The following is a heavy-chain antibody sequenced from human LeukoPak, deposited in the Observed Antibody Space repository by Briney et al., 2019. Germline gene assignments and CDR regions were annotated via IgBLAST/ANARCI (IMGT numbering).Heavy chain of an antibody. CDR1: GFTFSSYA. D-gene: IGHD6-13*01. V-gene: IGHV3-64*01. Sequence: PGGSLRLSCAASGFTFSSYAMHWVRQAPGKGLEYVSAISSNGGGTYYANSVKGRFTISRDNSMNTLYLQMGSLRAEDMAVYYCARGGGSIAAAGTDYWGQGTLVTVSS. CDR2: ISSNGGGT. J-gene: IGHJ4*02. CDR3: ARGGGSIAAAGTDY.